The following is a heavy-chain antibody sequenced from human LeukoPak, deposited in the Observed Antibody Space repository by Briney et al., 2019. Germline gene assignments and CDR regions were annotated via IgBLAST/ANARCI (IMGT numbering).Heavy chain of an antibody. D-gene: IGHD2-2*01. CDR1: GMPFSSYT. CDR3: ARMPSTEIYYFYYMDV. V-gene: IGHV3-23*01. Sequence: GGSLRLSCEGPGMPFSSYTINWVRQAPGKGLEWVSGISANGVSTYYGDSAKGRFTTPRDNSKNTVFLQLNSLRVEDTAVYYCARMPSTEIYYFYYMDVWGKGTTVIVSS. J-gene: IGHJ6*03. CDR2: ISANGVST.